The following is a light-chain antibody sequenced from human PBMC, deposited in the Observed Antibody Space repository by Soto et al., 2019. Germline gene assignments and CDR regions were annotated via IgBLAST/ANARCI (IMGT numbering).Light chain of an antibody. V-gene: IGLV2-14*01. CDR1: SSDVGGYNY. Sequence: QSVLTQPASVSGSPGQSITISCTGTSSDVGGYNYVSWYQQHPGKAPKLMIYEVSNRPSGVSNRFSGSESGNTASLTISGLQAEDEADYYCSSYTSSSPRVFGTGTKVTVL. J-gene: IGLJ1*01. CDR3: SSYTSSSPRV. CDR2: EVS.